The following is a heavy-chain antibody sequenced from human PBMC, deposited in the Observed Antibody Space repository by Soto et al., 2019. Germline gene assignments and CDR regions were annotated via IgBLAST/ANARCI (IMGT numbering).Heavy chain of an antibody. D-gene: IGHD1-26*01. Sequence: PGGSLRLSCASSGFTFSSYWMSCFRQAPGKGLEWVANIKQDGSEKYYVDSVKGRFTISRDNAKNSLYLQMNSLRAEDTAVYYCARDSNQWEPMYGMDVWGQGTTITVSS. V-gene: IGHV3-7*01. J-gene: IGHJ6*02. CDR1: GFTFSSYW. CDR3: ARDSNQWEPMYGMDV. CDR2: IKQDGSEK.